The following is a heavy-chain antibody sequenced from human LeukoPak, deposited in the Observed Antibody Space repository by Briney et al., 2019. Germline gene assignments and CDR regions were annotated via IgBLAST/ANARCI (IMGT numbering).Heavy chain of an antibody. V-gene: IGHV3-48*03. J-gene: IGHJ4*02. Sequence: PGGSLRLSCAASGFTFSNYEMNWVRQAPGKGLEWVSYISSSGRTIYYADSLKGRFTISRDNAKNSLYLQMSSLRTEDTAVYYCSSSTAIAYWGQGTLVTVSS. CDR1: GFTFSNYE. CDR3: SSSTAIAY. CDR2: ISSSGRTI.